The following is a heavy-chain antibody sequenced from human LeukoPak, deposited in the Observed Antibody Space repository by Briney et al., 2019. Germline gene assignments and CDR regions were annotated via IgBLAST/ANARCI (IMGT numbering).Heavy chain of an antibody. CDR1: GFTFSSYW. D-gene: IGHD4-17*01. V-gene: IGHV3-7*03. Sequence: GGSLRLSCAASGFTFSSYWMSWVRQAPGKGLEWVANIKQDGSEKYYVDSVKGRFTISRDNAKNSLYLQMNSLRAEDTAVYYCASPDYGDNYYWYCDLWGGGTLVTVSS. J-gene: IGHJ2*01. CDR2: IKQDGSEK. CDR3: ASPDYGDNYYWYCDL.